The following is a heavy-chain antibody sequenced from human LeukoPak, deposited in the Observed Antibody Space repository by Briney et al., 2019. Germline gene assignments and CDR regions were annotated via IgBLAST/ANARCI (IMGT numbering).Heavy chain of an antibody. CDR2: IIPILGIA. D-gene: IGHD5-12*01. CDR1: GGTFSSYA. CDR3: ARSPRRDGSLRDY. V-gene: IGHV1-69*04. J-gene: IGHJ4*02. Sequence: SVKVSCEASGGTFSSYAISWVRQAPGQGLEWMGRIIPILGIANYAQKFQGRVTITADKSTSTAYMELSSLRSEDTAVYYCARSPRRDGSLRDYWGRGTLVTVSS.